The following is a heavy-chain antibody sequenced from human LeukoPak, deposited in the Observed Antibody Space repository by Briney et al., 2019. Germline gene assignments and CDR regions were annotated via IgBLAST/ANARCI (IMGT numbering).Heavy chain of an antibody. CDR1: GYSFTSYW. D-gene: IGHD6-19*01. CDR2: IYPGDSDT. Sequence: GESLKISCKGSGYSFTSYWIGWLRQMPGKGLEWMGIIYPGDSDTRYSPSFQGQVTISADKSISTAYLQWSSLKASDTAMYYCARHLAVAGTLPNWFDPWGQGTLVTVSS. V-gene: IGHV5-51*01. CDR3: ARHLAVAGTLPNWFDP. J-gene: IGHJ5*02.